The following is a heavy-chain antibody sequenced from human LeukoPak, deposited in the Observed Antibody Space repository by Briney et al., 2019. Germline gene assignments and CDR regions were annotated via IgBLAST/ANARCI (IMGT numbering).Heavy chain of an antibody. CDR1: GASISSSAR. Sequence: SETLSLTCAVSGASISSSARWSWVRQFPGKGLEWIGEVYHGGSTNYNPSLKSRVTISLDNSNNHFSLRLSSVTAADTARCYCARRGYSGYEAYFDYWGQGTLVTVSS. D-gene: IGHD5-12*01. CDR2: VYHGGST. V-gene: IGHV4-4*02. J-gene: IGHJ4*02. CDR3: ARRGYSGYEAYFDY.